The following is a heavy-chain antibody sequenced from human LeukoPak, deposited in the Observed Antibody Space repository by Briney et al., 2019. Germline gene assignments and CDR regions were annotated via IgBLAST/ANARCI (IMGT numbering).Heavy chain of an antibody. V-gene: IGHV4-39*01. J-gene: IGHJ4*02. CDR2: IYYSGDT. Sequence: WGTLSLTCPVSGGSFSGSSFYGGWIRQPPGEGVGWIGSIYYSGDTYYNPSLKSRLTISLDTSENQFSLKLSSVTAADTAVYYCAGYYDGSGFYQPFDYWGQGTLVTVSS. D-gene: IGHD3-22*01. CDR3: AGYYDGSGFYQPFDY. CDR1: GGSFSGSSFY.